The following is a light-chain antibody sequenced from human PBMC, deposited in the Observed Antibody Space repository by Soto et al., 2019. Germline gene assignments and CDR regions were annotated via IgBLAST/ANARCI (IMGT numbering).Light chain of an antibody. CDR3: CSYAGSYTHV. V-gene: IGLV2-11*01. CDR1: SSDVGTYTY. Sequence: QSVLTQPRSVSGSPGQSVTISCTGTSSDVGTYTYVSWYQQHPGKAPKLIIYDVIKRPSGVPDLFSGSKSGNTASLTISGLQDEDEADYYCCSYAGSYTHVFGTGTKLTVL. J-gene: IGLJ1*01. CDR2: DVI.